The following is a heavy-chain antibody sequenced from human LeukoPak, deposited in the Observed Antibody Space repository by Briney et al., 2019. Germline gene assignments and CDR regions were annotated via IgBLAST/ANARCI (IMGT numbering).Heavy chain of an antibody. D-gene: IGHD6-13*01. CDR3: AITGYSSSWYYYYYMDI. CDR1: GYTFTSYD. CDR2: MNTNSGNT. V-gene: IGHV1-8*01. Sequence: ASVKVSCKSSGYTFTSYDINWVRQATGPGSEGMGWMNTNSGNTGYAQKFQGRVTMTRNTSISTAYMELSSLRSEDTSVYYCAITGYSSSWYYYYYMDIWGKGTTVTVSS. J-gene: IGHJ6*03.